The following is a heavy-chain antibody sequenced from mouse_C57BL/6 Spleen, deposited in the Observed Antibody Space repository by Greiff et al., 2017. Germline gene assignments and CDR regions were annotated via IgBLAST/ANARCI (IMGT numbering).Heavy chain of an antibody. CDR1: GYTFTSYW. V-gene: IGHV1-69*01. Sequence: QVHVKQPGAELVMPGASVKLSCKASGYTFTSYWMHWVKQRPGQGLEWIGEIDPSDSYTNYNQKFKVKSTLTVDKSSSTAYMQLSSLTSEDSAVYYCARYYGSPYWYFDVWGTGTTVTVSS. CDR2: IDPSDSYT. D-gene: IGHD1-1*01. CDR3: ARYYGSPYWYFDV. J-gene: IGHJ1*03.